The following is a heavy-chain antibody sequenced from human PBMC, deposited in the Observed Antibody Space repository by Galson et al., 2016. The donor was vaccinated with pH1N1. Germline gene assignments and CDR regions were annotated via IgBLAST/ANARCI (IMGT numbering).Heavy chain of an antibody. D-gene: IGHD6-13*01. J-gene: IGHJ4*02. CDR2: VST. CDR3: ARNIAAAGTYYFDY. Sequence: VSTYYNPSLKSRVTISVDTSKNQFSLKLSSVTAADTAVYYCARNIAAAGTYYFDYWGQGTLVTVSS. V-gene: IGHV4-30-2*05.